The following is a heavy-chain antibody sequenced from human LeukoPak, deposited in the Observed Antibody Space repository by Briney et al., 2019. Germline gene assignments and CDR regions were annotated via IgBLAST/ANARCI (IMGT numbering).Heavy chain of an antibody. CDR1: SGSISGYY. Sequence: SETLSLTCNVSSGSISGYYWTWLRQPPGKGREWIGFIYYSGSTNYNPSLKSRVTMSVDTSNNQFSLKLSSVTAADTAVYYCARGANGWSHFDYWGQGTLVTVSS. J-gene: IGHJ4*02. V-gene: IGHV4-59*01. CDR2: IYYSGST. D-gene: IGHD6-19*01. CDR3: ARGANGWSHFDY.